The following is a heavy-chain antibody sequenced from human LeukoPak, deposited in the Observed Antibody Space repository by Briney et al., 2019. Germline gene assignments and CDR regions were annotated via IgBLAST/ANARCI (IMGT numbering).Heavy chain of an antibody. J-gene: IGHJ6*02. CDR2: INHSGST. V-gene: IGHV4-34*01. D-gene: IGHD2-2*01. CDR3: ARVGYCSSTSCRYYYYYYSMDV. CDR1: GDSLSIYY. Sequence: KPSETLSLTCTVSGDSLSIYYWSWIRQPPGKGLEWIGEINHSGSTNYNPSLKSRVTISVDTSKNQFSLKLSSVTAADTAVYYCARVGYCSSTSCRYYYYYYSMDVWGQGTTVTVSS.